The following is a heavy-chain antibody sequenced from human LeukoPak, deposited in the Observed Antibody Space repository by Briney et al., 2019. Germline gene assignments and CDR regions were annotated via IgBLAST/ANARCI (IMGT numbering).Heavy chain of an antibody. V-gene: IGHV1-18*01. CDR2: ISAYNGNT. J-gene: IGHJ4*02. CDR1: VYTFTSYG. CDR3: ARGPWYDY. D-gene: IGHD2-15*01. Sequence: VKVSCKASVYTFTSYGISGLGQAAGRGREWMGWISAYNGNTNYAQKLQGRATITTDTSTSTAYTELRSLRSDDTAVYYCARGPWYDYWGQGTLVTVSS.